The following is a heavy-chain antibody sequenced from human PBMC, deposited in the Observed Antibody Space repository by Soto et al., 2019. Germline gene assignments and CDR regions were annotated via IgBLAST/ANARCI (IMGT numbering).Heavy chain of an antibody. J-gene: IGHJ3*02. CDR2: LSGSGYST. Sequence: EVQLLESGGGLVQPGGSLRLSCAASGFSFSSYSMSWVRQRPGKGLEWVAGLSGSGYSTYYAASVKGRFTISRDNSENTLYLEMQSLRGEDTGVYYCAKSWGDTWQQSAFDIWGQGTMVTVSS. V-gene: IGHV3-23*01. CDR1: GFSFSSYS. D-gene: IGHD5-18*01. CDR3: AKSWGDTWQQSAFDI.